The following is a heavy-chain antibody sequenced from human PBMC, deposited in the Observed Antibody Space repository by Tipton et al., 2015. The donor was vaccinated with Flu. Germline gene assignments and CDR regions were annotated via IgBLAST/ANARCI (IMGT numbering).Heavy chain of an antibody. J-gene: IGHJ6*02. Sequence: MQLVQSGGGLVQPGGSLRLSCAVSGFTLSDHYMDWVRQAPGKGLEWVGRSRNKNNGYITEYAASVKGRFTTSRDDSKNSLYLEMNSLKIEDTAVYYCARSAFLHGRDVWGQGTPVPVSS. CDR1: GFTLSDHY. D-gene: IGHD3-3*01. CDR3: ARSAFLHGRDV. CDR2: SRNKNNGYIT. V-gene: IGHV3-72*01.